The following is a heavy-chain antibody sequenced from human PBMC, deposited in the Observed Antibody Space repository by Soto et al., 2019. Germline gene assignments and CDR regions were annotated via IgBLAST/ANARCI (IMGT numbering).Heavy chain of an antibody. CDR2: LYTSGST. CDR1: GDSISSYS. CDR3: ARASGSYLVPDPNWFDP. J-gene: IGHJ5*02. D-gene: IGHD1-26*01. Sequence: PSETLSLTCTVSGDSISSYSWSWIRQVAGKGLEWIGRLYTSGSTKYSPSLKSRVTMSVDASKNQFSMRLSSVTAADTAVYYCARASGSYLVPDPNWFDPWGQGTLVTVS. V-gene: IGHV4-4*07.